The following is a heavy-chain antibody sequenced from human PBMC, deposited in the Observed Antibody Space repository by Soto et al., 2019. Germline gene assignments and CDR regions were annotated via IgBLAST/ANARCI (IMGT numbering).Heavy chain of an antibody. CDR1: GFTFTSYS. CDR3: AKGGSAYCSGGTCYHPFDY. CDR2: ISGGGDYT. D-gene: IGHD2-15*01. J-gene: IGHJ4*02. V-gene: IGHV3-23*02. Sequence: GGSLRLSCAASGFTFTSYSMHWIRQAPGKGLECVSTISGGGDYTFNVDSVKGRFTLSRDNSKNTLYLQMSRLRADDTAVYYCAKGGSAYCSGGTCYHPFDYWGQGTLVTVSS.